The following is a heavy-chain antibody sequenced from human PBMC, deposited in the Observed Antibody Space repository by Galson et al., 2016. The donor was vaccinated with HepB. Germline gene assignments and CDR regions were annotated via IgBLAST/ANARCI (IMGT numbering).Heavy chain of an antibody. CDR2: VYHSGHT. Sequence: ETLSLSCSVSGGSISSKSYFWGWIRQPPGKALEWIGSVYHSGHTLYNSSLKSRATITVDTSRSQFSLKLSSVTAADTAVYYCARQNSMVYARSGKWFDPWGQGTLITVSS. CDR3: ARQNSMVYARSGKWFDP. J-gene: IGHJ5*02. CDR1: GGSISSKSYF. V-gene: IGHV4-39*01. D-gene: IGHD2-8*01.